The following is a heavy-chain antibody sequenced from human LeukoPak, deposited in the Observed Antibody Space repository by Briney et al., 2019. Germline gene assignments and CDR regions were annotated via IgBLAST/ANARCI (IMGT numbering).Heavy chain of an antibody. D-gene: IGHD2-2*01. CDR3: ARNGAFRCSSTSCLYYLDY. V-gene: IGHV1-18*01. CDR1: GYTFTSYG. CDR2: ISAYSGNT. J-gene: IGHJ4*02. Sequence: ASVKVSCKASGYTFTSYGISWVRQAPGQGLEWMGWISAYSGNTNYAQKLQGRVTMTTDTSTSTAYMELRSLRSDDTAVYYCARNGAFRCSSTSCLYYLDYWGQGTLVTVSS.